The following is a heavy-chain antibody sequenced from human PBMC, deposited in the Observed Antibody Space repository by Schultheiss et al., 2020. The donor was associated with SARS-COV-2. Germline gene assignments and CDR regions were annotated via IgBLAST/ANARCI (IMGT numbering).Heavy chain of an antibody. D-gene: IGHD1-7*01. Sequence: GGSLRLSCAASGFTFSNAWMNWVRQAPGKGLEWVGRIKSKTDGGTTDYAAPVKGRFTISRDDSKSIAYLQMNSLKTEDTGVYYCSSELLANYWGQGTLVTVSS. V-gene: IGHV3-15*07. CDR2: IKSKTDGGTT. CDR3: SSELLANY. J-gene: IGHJ4*02. CDR1: GFTFSNAW.